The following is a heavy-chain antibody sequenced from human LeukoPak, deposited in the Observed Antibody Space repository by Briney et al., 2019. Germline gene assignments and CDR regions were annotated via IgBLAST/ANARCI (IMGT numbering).Heavy chain of an antibody. Sequence: PSGTLSLTCAVSGGSISSNTWWSWVRQPPGKGLEWIGEIYHSGITNYNPSLKSRLTISVDESKNQFSLKLSSVTAADTAVYYCARDDSSGFDYWGQGTLVTVSS. CDR1: GGSISSNTW. CDR2: IYHSGIT. V-gene: IGHV4-4*02. J-gene: IGHJ4*02. CDR3: ARDDSSGFDY. D-gene: IGHD3-22*01.